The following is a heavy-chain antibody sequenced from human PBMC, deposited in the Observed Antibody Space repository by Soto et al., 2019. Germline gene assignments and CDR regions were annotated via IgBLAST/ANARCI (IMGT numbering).Heavy chain of an antibody. D-gene: IGHD2-15*01. CDR3: VRGLPTVYGGSAHRYYYCYSMVV. Sequence: QAQLQQWGAGLLKPSETLSLTCAVYGGSFTGYYWIWIPQPPGKGLEWIGEINNSGSPNYNPSLKRQLIISVGTYENRFSLKLSSVTAADTAGYYCVRGLPTVYGGSAHRYYYCYSMVVWSQETTVTVS. CDR1: GGSFTGYY. V-gene: IGHV4-34*01. CDR2: INNSGSP. J-gene: IGHJ6*02.